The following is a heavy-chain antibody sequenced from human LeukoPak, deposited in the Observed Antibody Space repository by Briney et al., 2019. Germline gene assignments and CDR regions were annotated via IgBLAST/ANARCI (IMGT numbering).Heavy chain of an antibody. V-gene: IGHV3-53*01. Sequence: PGGSLRLSCAASGLTVSTNYMSWVRQAPGKGLEWVSVLYSGGGAYYADSVKGRFTISRDNSKNTLYLQMNSLRAEDTAVYYCARVEGNLWLWGQGTLVTVSS. CDR2: LYSGGGA. CDR3: ARVEGNLWL. J-gene: IGHJ4*02. D-gene: IGHD2/OR15-2a*01. CDR1: GLTVSTNY.